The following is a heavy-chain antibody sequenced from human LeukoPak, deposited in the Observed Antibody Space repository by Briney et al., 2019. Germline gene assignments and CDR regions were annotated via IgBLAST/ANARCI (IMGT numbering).Heavy chain of an antibody. V-gene: IGHV4-59*08. CDR2: IYSSGGT. Sequence: SETLSLTCTVSGGSISTYYWSWIRQPPGKGLEWIGYIYSSGGTNYNPSLKSRVTISVDTSKNQFSLKLSSVTAADTAVYYCARRVATIGHFDCWGQGTLVTVSS. CDR3: ARRVATIGHFDC. CDR1: GGSISTYY. D-gene: IGHD5-24*01. J-gene: IGHJ4*02.